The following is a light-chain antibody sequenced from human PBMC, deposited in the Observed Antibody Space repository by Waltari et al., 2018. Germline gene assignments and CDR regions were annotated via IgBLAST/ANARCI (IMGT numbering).Light chain of an antibody. CDR2: YAN. Sequence: DIQMSQSTSSLSASVGDRVTITCRASLGISNYLTWYQQKPGKAPKLLIYYANSLASGVPSRFSGSGSGTEFTLTISSLQPEDFATYYCQQGNSNPYSFGQGTKVEIK. J-gene: IGKJ2*03. CDR1: LGISNY. CDR3: QQGNSNPYS. V-gene: IGKV1-17*01.